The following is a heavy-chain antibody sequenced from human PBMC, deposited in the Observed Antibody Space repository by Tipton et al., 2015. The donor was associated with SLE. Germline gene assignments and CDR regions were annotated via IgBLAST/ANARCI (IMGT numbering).Heavy chain of an antibody. CDR3: ARRLGTYYYDSTVAF. J-gene: IGHJ4*02. Sequence: TLSLTCTVSGDSISGSSYYWGWIRQPPGKGLEWIGSIYFTGSTYNSPSLKSRVTISVDTSKNHFSQNLTSVTAADTAVYYCARRLGTYYYDSTVAFRGQGTLVTVSS. CDR2: IYFTGST. D-gene: IGHD3-22*01. V-gene: IGHV4-39*07. CDR1: GDSISGSSYY.